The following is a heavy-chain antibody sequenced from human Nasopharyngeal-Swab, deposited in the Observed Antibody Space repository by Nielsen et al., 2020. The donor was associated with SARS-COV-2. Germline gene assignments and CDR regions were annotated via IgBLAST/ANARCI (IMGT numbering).Heavy chain of an antibody. CDR2: ISYDGSNK. Sequence: GGSLRLSCAASGFTFNSYGMHWVRQAPGKGLEWVAVISYDGSNKYYADSVKGRFTISRDNSKNTLYLQMNSLRAEDTAVYYCARPSGSYPFDYWGQGTLVTVSS. CDR1: GFTFNSYG. V-gene: IGHV3-30*03. J-gene: IGHJ4*02. CDR3: ARPSGSYPFDY. D-gene: IGHD1-26*01.